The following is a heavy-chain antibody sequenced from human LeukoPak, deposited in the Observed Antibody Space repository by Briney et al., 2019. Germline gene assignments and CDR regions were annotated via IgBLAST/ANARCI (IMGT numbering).Heavy chain of an antibody. CDR1: GGSFSGYY. CDR2: IFTSGST. D-gene: IGHD3-22*01. V-gene: IGHV4-59*10. Sequence: RTSETLSLTCAVYGGSFSGYYWSWIRQPAGKGLEGIGRIFTSGSTNYNPSLKSRVTMSVDTSKNQFSLKLSSVTAADTAVYYCARDRYYYDSSGYRLLDYWGQGTLVTVSS. CDR3: ARDRYYYDSSGYRLLDY. J-gene: IGHJ4*02.